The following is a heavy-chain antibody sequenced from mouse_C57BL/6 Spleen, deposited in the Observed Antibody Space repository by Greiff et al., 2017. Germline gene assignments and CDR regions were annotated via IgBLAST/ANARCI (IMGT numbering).Heavy chain of an antibody. D-gene: IGHD3-2*01. CDR2: ISPGVGDP. J-gene: IGHJ2*01. V-gene: IGHV1-82*01. CDR3: ARWRRQGDFDY. Sequence: VQLQQSGPELVKPGASVKISCKASGYAFSSSWMNWVKQRPGQGLEWIGWISPGVGDPNYNGKFKGKATLTAVTSSSTAYMQLSSLTSADSAVYFGARWRRQGDFDYWGQGTTLTVSS. CDR1: GYAFSSSW.